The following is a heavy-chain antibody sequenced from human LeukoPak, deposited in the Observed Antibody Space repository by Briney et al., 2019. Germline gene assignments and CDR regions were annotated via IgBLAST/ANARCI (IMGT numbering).Heavy chain of an antibody. CDR2: ISYDGSNK. Sequence: GRSLRLSCAASGFTFSSYAMHWVRQAPGKGLEWVAVISYDGSNKYYADSVKGRFTISRDNSKNTLYLQMNSLRAEDTAVYYCARGGFYWGQGTLVTASS. V-gene: IGHV3-30*04. CDR1: GFTFSSYA. CDR3: ARGGFY. D-gene: IGHD3-16*01. J-gene: IGHJ4*02.